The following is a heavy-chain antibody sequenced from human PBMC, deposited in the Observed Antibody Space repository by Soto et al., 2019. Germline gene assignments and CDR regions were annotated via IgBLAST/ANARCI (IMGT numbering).Heavy chain of an antibody. J-gene: IGHJ6*02. CDR3: AKDEPYYDFWSGYYTGMYYYYGMDV. CDR2: IRNKANSYST. Sequence: GGSLRLSCAASGLTFSDHYVDWVRQAPGKGLEWVGRIRNKANSYSTQYAASVKGRFTISRDDSKTSLYLQMNSLRAEDTAVYYCAKDEPYYDFWSGYYTGMYYYYGMDVWGQGTTVTVSS. CDR1: GLTFSDHY. V-gene: IGHV3-72*01. D-gene: IGHD3-3*01.